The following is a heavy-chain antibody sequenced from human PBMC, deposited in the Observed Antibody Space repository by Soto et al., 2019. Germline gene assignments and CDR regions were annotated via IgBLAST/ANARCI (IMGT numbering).Heavy chain of an antibody. V-gene: IGHV3-30*18. CDR1: GFTFSSYA. CDR2: IASDGVDK. CDR3: AKDPRRAAAYFFDS. D-gene: IGHD2-2*01. Sequence: GGSLRLSCAASGFTFSSYAMHWVRQAPGKGLEWVAVIASDGVDKHYADSVKGRFTISRDNSKNTLSLQMNSLRPEDTAVYYYAKDPRRAAAYFFDSWGHGTLVTVSS. J-gene: IGHJ4*01.